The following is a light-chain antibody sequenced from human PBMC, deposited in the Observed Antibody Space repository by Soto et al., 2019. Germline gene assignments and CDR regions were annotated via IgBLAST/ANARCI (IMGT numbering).Light chain of an antibody. CDR1: HNIDTK. J-gene: IGKJ1*01. CDR2: SAS. V-gene: IGKV3-15*01. Sequence: ILMVQSPATLSVSPGERVILSCRASHNIDTKLAWYRQRPGQAPRLLIYSASIRATGIPARFSGRGSGTDFTLTISGLQSEYSADYYCQQYKGWLTFGQGTNVDI. CDR3: QQYKGWLT.